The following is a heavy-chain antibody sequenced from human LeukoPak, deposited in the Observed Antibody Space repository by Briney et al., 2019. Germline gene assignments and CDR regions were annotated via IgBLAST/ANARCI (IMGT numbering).Heavy chain of an antibody. J-gene: IGHJ4*02. V-gene: IGHV4-38-2*02. CDR3: GSAAMEAHFDY. CDR1: GYSISSGYY. CDR2: IYHSGST. Sequence: SETLSLTCTVSGYSISSGYYWGWIRQPPGKGLEWIGGIYHSGSTYYNPSLKSRVTISVDTSKNQFSLKLSSVTAADTAVYYCGSAAMEAHFDYWGQGTLVTVSS. D-gene: IGHD5-18*01.